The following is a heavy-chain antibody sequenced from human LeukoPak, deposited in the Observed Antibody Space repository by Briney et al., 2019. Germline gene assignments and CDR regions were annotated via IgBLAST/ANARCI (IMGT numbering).Heavy chain of an antibody. J-gene: IGHJ5*02. CDR1: GYSISSGYY. V-gene: IGHV4-38-2*02. CDR2: IYTSGST. D-gene: IGHD6-19*01. CDR3: ARAFSSAWYMNWFEP. Sequence: PSETLSLTCTVSGYSISSGYYWCWIRQPPGKGLEWIGSIYTSGSTYYNPSLKSRVTISMDTSKNEFSLKLTSVTAADTAVYYCARAFSSAWYMNWFEPWGQGTLVTVSS.